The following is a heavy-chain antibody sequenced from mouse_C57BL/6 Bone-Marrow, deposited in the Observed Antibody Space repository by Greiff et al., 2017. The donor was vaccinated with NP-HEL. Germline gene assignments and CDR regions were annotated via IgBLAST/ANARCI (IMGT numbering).Heavy chain of an antibody. J-gene: IGHJ2*01. V-gene: IGHV10-1*01. CDR1: GFSFNTYA. D-gene: IGHD2-3*01. Sequence: EVNLVESGGGLVQPKGSLKLSCAASGFSFNTYAMNWVRQAPGKGLEWVARIRSKSNNYATYYADSLKDRFTISRDDSESMLYLQMNNLKTEDTAMYYGVRQGYDGYYLDYWGQGTTLTVSS. CDR3: VRQGYDGYYLDY. CDR2: IRSKSNNYAT.